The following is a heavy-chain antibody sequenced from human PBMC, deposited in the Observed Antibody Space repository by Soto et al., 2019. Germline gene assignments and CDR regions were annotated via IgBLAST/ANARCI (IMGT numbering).Heavy chain of an antibody. CDR2: INPSGGST. Sequence: ASVKVSCKASGYTFTSYYMHWVRQAPGQGLEWMGIINPSGGSTSYAQKFQGRVTMTRDTSTSTVYMELSSLRSEDTAVYYCARDLDVAVPAATFFYYYGMDVWGQGTTVTVFS. CDR3: ARDLDVAVPAATFFYYYGMDV. CDR1: GYTFTSYY. D-gene: IGHD2-2*01. J-gene: IGHJ6*02. V-gene: IGHV1-46*01.